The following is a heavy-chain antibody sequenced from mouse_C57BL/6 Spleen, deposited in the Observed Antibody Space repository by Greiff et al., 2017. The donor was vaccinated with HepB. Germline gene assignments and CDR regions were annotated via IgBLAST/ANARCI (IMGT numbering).Heavy chain of an antibody. CDR1: EYEFPSHD. V-gene: IGHV5-2*01. CDR3: ARHEVYYGSSYWYFDV. CDR2: INSDGGST. J-gene: IGHJ1*03. D-gene: IGHD1-1*01. Sequence: EVKVVESGGGLVQPGESLKLSCESNEYEFPSHDMSWVRKTPEKRLELVAAINSDGGSTYYPDTMERRFIISRDNTKKTLYLQMSSLRSEDTALYYCARHEVYYGSSYWYFDVWGTGTTVTVSS.